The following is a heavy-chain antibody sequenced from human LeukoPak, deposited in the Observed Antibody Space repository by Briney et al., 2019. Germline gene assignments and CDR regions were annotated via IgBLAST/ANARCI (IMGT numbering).Heavy chain of an antibody. V-gene: IGHV1-8*01. Sequence: GASVKVSCKASGYTFTSYDINWVRQATGQGLEWMGWMNPNSGNTGYAQKFQGRVTITRNTSISTAYMELSSLRSEDTAVYYCARGIRLNSGSRLRSLNYYYYMDVWGKGTTVTVSS. CDR1: GYTFTSYD. J-gene: IGHJ6*03. CDR3: ARGIRLNSGSRLRSLNYYYYMDV. D-gene: IGHD1-26*01. CDR2: MNPNSGNT.